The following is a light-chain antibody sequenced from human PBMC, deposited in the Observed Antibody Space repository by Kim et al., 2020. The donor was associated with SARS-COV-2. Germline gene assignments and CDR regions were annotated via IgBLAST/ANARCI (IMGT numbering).Light chain of an antibody. CDR1: GSNVGTGYE. CDR3: QSYDNSLSGSWV. J-gene: IGLJ3*02. CDR2: GDS. Sequence: VTISCTGRGSNVGTGYEVHWYQKLPRTAPKLLSYGDSNRPTGVPDRFSGSRSGASASLVITGLQAEDEADYYCQSYDNSLSGSWVFGGGTQLTVL. V-gene: IGLV1-40*01.